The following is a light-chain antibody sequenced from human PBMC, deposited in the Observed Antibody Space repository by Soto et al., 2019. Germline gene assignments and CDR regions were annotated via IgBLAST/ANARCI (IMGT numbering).Light chain of an antibody. J-gene: IGLJ1*01. Sequence: LTQPASVSGSPGQSITISCTGTSSDIGDFNYVSWYQQHPGKAPKLMIFEVINRPSGVSNRFSGSKSGNTASLTISGLQADDEADYYCCSYTTTDTLFVFGSGTKVTVL. CDR3: CSYTTTDTLFV. CDR2: EVI. CDR1: SSDIGDFNY. V-gene: IGLV2-14*01.